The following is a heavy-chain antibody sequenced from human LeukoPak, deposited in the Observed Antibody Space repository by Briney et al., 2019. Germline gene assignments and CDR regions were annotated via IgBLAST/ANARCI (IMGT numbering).Heavy chain of an antibody. CDR1: GFTFSSYG. CDR3: ARIGSGSYLGYFLDY. D-gene: IGHD3-10*01. J-gene: IGHJ4*02. CDR2: ISSTRTYI. Sequence: PGGSLRLSCAASGFTFSSYGMNWVRQAPGKGLEWVSSISSTRTYIYYADSVKGRFTIPRDNAKNSVYLQMNSLRAEDTAVYYCARIGSGSYLGYFLDYWGQGTLVTVSS. V-gene: IGHV3-21*01.